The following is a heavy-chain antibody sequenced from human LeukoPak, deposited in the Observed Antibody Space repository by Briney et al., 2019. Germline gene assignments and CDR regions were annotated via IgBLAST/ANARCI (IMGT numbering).Heavy chain of an antibody. J-gene: IGHJ4*02. CDR1: GFTFYNYA. V-gene: IGHV3-23*01. CDR2: ISGSGGIT. D-gene: IGHD6-19*01. Sequence: GGSLRLSCAASGFTFYNYAMSWVRQAPGKGLEWVSSISGSGGITYYADSVKGRFTISRDNSKNTLYLQMSSLRAEDTAVYYCAKGGTAGGSSGWYVLPPDSWGQGTLVTVSS. CDR3: AKGGTAGGSSGWYVLPPDS.